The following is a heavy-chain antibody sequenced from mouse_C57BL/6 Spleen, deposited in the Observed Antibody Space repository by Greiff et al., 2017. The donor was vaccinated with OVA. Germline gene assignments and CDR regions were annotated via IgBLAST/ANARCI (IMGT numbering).Heavy chain of an antibody. J-gene: IGHJ4*01. V-gene: IGHV3-1*01. D-gene: IGHD4-1*01. CDR3: ARGGWDNAMDY. CDR1: GYSITSGYD. Sequence: EVQGVESGPGMVKPSQSLSLTCTVTGYSITSGYDWHWIRHFPGNKLEWMGYISYSGSTNYNPSLKSRISITHDTSKNHFFLKLNSVTTEDTATYYCARGGWDNAMDYWGQGTSVTVSS. CDR2: ISYSGST.